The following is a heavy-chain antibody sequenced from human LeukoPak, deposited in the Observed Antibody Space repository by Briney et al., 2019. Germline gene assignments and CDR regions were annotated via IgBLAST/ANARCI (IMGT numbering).Heavy chain of an antibody. V-gene: IGHV3-7*01. Sequence: GGSLRLSCAASGFTFSNYWMSWVRQAPGKGLEWVANIKQDGSEKYYVDSVKGRFTISRDNAKNSLYLQMNSLRAEDTAVYYCAREGVYSSSWFDPWGQGTLVTVSS. D-gene: IGHD6-13*01. J-gene: IGHJ5*02. CDR2: IKQDGSEK. CDR1: GFTFSNYW. CDR3: AREGVYSSSWFDP.